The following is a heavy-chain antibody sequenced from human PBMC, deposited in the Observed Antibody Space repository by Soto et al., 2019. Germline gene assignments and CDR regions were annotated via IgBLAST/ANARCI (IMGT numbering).Heavy chain of an antibody. J-gene: IGHJ4*02. V-gene: IGHV1-24*01. CDR2: FDPEDGET. Sequence: GASVKVSCKVSGYTLTELSMHWVRQAPGKGLEWMGGFDPEDGETIYAQKFQGRVTMTTDTSTSTAYMELRSLRSDDTAVYYCARDMEAVAGTSDYWGQGTLVTVSS. CDR1: GYTLTELS. CDR3: ARDMEAVAGTSDY. D-gene: IGHD6-19*01.